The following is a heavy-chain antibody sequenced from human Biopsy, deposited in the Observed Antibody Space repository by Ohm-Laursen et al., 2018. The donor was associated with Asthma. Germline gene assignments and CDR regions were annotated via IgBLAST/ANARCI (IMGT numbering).Heavy chain of an antibody. CDR3: ARDLSGYCTSSACYGFDS. J-gene: IGHJ5*01. CDR2: INYSGST. CDR1: GGSLSSGPYY. V-gene: IGHV4-31*03. Sequence: PSDTLSLTCTVSGGSLSSGPYYWSWVRQHPGEGLEWIGYINYSGSTFYSPSLESRVTVSVDTSKNQFSLKLSSVTAADTAVYYRARDLSGYCTSSACYGFDSWGQGTLVTVSS. D-gene: IGHD2-8*01.